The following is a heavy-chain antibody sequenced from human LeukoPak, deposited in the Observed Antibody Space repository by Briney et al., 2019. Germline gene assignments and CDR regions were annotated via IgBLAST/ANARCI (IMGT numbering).Heavy chain of an antibody. J-gene: IGHJ4*02. CDR3: ATGPYSSSWYGGFDY. Sequence: SQTLSLTCTVSGGSISSGGYYWSWVRQPPGKGPEWVWYIYYSGSTYYNPSLKSRVTISVDTSKNQFSLKLSSVTAADTAVYYCATGPYSSSWYGGFDYWGQGTLVTVSS. CDR1: GGSISSGGYY. V-gene: IGHV4-31*03. CDR2: IYYSGST. D-gene: IGHD6-13*01.